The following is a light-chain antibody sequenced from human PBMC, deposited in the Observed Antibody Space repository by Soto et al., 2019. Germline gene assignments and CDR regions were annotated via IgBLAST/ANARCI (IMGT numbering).Light chain of an antibody. CDR2: VAS. V-gene: IGKV3-20*01. CDR1: QSVSNNS. J-gene: IGKJ1*01. CDR3: QQYGRSGT. Sequence: EIVFTRSPGPLSLSTGERATXSCRASQSVSNNSLAWYQQKPGQPPSLLIYVASNIATGIPDRFSGSGSGTDFTLTISRLETEDFAVYYCQQYGRSGTFGQGTEVDIK.